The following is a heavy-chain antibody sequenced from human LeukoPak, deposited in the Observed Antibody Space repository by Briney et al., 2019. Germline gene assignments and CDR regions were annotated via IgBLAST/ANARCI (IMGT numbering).Heavy chain of an antibody. V-gene: IGHV3-23*01. D-gene: IGHD3-10*01. CDR1: GFTFSSYA. J-gene: IGHJ4*02. CDR2: ISGSGGST. CDR3: PKGRLWFGEFVNY. Sequence: GGSLRLSCAASGFTFSSYAMSWVRQAPGKGLEWVSAISGSGGSTYYADSVKGRFTISRDNSKHTLYLQMNSLRAEDTAVYYCPKGRLWFGEFVNYWGQGTLVTVSS.